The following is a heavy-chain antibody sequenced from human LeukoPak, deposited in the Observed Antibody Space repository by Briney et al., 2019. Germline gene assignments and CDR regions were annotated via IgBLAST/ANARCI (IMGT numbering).Heavy chain of an antibody. CDR3: ARYSNSGGDY. D-gene: IGHD6-6*01. V-gene: IGHV1-46*01. CDR1: GYTFTRYY. Sequence: GASVKVSCKASGYTFTRYYMHWVRQAPGQGLEWMGIINPSGGSTSYAQKFQGRVTMTRDTSINTAYMEVSSLRSDDTAVYYCARYSNSGGDYWGQGTLVTVSS. CDR2: INPSGGST. J-gene: IGHJ4*02.